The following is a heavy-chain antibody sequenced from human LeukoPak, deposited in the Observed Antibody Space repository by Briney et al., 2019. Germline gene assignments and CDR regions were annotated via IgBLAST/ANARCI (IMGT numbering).Heavy chain of an antibody. J-gene: IGHJ6*03. V-gene: IGHV3-48*01. Sequence: GGSLRLSCAASGFNYSSYTMNWVRQAPGMGLEWLSYISASRGITYYADSVKGRFTISRDNAKNSLYLQMNSLRAEDTAVYYCVRGSLASGVVVYYYYYLDVWGKGTTVTVSS. CDR1: GFNYSSYT. CDR2: ISASRGIT. CDR3: VRGSLASGVVVYYYYYLDV. D-gene: IGHD3-3*01.